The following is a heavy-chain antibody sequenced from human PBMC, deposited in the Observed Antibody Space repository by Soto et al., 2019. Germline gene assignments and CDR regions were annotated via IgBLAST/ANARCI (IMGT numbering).Heavy chain of an antibody. CDR1: GGSISSGCYS. Sequence: QLQLQESGSGLVKPSQTLSLTCAVSGGSISSGCYSWSWIRQPPGKGLEWIGYINHSGGTYYNPSLKSRVTISVDRSKNQFSLKLSSVPAADTAVYYCARGAADSSGSFDYWGQGTLVTVSS. CDR2: INHSGGT. D-gene: IGHD3-22*01. V-gene: IGHV4-30-2*01. CDR3: ARGAADSSGSFDY. J-gene: IGHJ4*02.